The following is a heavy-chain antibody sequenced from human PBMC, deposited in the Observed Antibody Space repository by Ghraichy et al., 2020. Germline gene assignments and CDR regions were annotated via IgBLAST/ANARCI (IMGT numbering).Heavy chain of an antibody. CDR1: GLTFSDYA. J-gene: IGHJ4*02. Sequence: GGSLRLSCAASGLTFSDYAMHWVRQAPGKGLEWVADISDDGSDKFYADSVRGRFTISRANSKKNVYLQMNSLRAEDTAVYYCVSCSEDVWREIDSWGQGTLGTDSS. D-gene: IGHD3-3*01. CDR2: ISDDGSDK. CDR3: VSCSEDVWREIDS. V-gene: IGHV3-30*04.